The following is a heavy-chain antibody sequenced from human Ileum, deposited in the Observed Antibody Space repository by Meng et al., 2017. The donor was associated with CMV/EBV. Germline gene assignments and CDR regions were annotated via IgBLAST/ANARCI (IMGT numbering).Heavy chain of an antibody. J-gene: IGHJ4*02. Sequence: QTTLKESGPTLVKPTQTLTLTCTFSGFSLSTNTVGVGWIRQPPGKALEWLALIYWDDDKRYSPSLKSRLTITKDTSKNQVVLTMTNMDPVDTATYYCAHIPRGYTGGWGYFDYWGQGTLVTVSS. V-gene: IGHV2-5*02. CDR2: IYWDDDK. CDR3: AHIPRGYTGGWGYFDY. D-gene: IGHD6-19*01. CDR1: GFSLSTNTVG.